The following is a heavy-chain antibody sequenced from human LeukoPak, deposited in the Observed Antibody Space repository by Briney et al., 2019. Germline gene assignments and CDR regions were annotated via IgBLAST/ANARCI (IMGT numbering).Heavy chain of an antibody. D-gene: IGHD2-15*01. CDR1: GLSFSGSA. CDR3: TRHSDKYCSGAGCYIYNFYGMDV. Sequence: GGSLRLSCAASGLSFSGSAMHWVRQASGRGLEWLGRIRSKANSYVTAYAASVNGRFIISRDDSRNTAYLQMNSLQTEDTAVYYCTRHSDKYCSGAGCYIYNFYGMDVWGQGTTVTVSS. V-gene: IGHV3-73*01. J-gene: IGHJ6*02. CDR2: IRSKANSYVT.